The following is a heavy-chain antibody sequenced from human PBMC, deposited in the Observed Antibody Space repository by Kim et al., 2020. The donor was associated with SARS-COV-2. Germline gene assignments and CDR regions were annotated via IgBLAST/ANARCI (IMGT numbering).Heavy chain of an antibody. CDR1: GFTFNDYA. CDR3: AKDNDIAAGGFQH. V-gene: IGHV3-9*01. D-gene: IGHD6-13*01. Sequence: GGSLRLSCAASGFTFNDYAMHWVRQAPGKGLEWVSGISCNSGSIGYADSVKGRFTISRDNAKNTLYLQMNSLRAEDTALYYCAKDNDIAAGGFQHWGQGTLVTVSS. CDR2: ISCNSGSI. J-gene: IGHJ1*01.